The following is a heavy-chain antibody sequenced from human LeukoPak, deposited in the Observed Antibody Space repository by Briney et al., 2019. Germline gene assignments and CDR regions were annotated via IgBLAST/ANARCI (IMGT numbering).Heavy chain of an antibody. D-gene: IGHD6-13*01. CDR3: AKDHGAASGDFDY. V-gene: IGHV3-23*01. Sequence: GGSLRLSCAASGFTFNSYVMSWVRQAPGKGLEWVSTISGSGDSTYYADSVKGRFTISRDNSKNTVYLQMNSLTAEDTAVYYCAKDHGAASGDFDYWGQGTLVTVSS. CDR1: GFTFNSYV. J-gene: IGHJ4*02. CDR2: ISGSGDST.